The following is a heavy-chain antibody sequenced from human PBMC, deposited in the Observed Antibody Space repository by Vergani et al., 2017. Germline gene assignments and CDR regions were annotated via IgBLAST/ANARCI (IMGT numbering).Heavy chain of an antibody. CDR3: ARDRGGGPPDYYYYMDV. CDR1: GGSISSGGYS. D-gene: IGHD3-16*01. J-gene: IGHJ6*03. Sequence: QLQLQESASGLVKPSQTLSLTCAVSGGSISSGGYSWSWIRQPPGKGPEWIGYIYHSGSTYYNPSLKSRVTISVDRSKNQFSLKLSSVTAADTAVYYCARDRGGGPPDYYYYMDVWGKGTTVTVSS. V-gene: IGHV4-30-2*01. CDR2: IYHSGST.